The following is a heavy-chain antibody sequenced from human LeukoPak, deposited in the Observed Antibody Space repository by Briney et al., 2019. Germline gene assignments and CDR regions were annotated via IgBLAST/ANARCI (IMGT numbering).Heavy chain of an antibody. Sequence: SETLSLTCTVSGGSISSYYWSWIRQPPGKGLEWIGYIYYSGSTNYNPSLKSRVTISVDTSKNQFSLKLSSVTAADTAVYYCARQGMEMATIALGAQPFDYWGQGTLVTVSS. CDR3: ARQGMEMATIALGAQPFDY. V-gene: IGHV4-59*08. CDR1: GGSISSYY. D-gene: IGHD5-24*01. J-gene: IGHJ4*02. CDR2: IYYSGST.